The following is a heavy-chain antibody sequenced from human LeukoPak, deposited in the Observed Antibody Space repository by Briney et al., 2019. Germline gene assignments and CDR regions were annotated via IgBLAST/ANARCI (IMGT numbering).Heavy chain of an antibody. Sequence: GRSLRLSCAASGFTFSSYGMHWVRQAPGKGLEWVSVIYSGGGTYYADFVKGRFTISRDNSKNTLDLQMNSLRAEDTAVYYCATPTEWGQGTLVTVSS. D-gene: IGHD4-17*01. CDR1: GFTFSSYG. CDR3: ATPTE. CDR2: IYSGGGT. J-gene: IGHJ4*02. V-gene: IGHV3-NL1*01.